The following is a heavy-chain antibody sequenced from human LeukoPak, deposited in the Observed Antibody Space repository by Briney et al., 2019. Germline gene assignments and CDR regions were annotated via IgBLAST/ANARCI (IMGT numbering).Heavy chain of an antibody. J-gene: IGHJ4*02. V-gene: IGHV3-48*03. D-gene: IGHD6-6*01. Sequence: GGSLRLSCAASAFTFSSYEMSWVRQAPGKGLEWVSYISSSGSKIYYANSVKGRFTISRDNAKNSLYLQMNSLRAEDTALYYCASYSTSSRAGFDYWGQGTLVTVSS. CDR2: ISSSGSKI. CDR1: AFTFSSYE. CDR3: ASYSTSSRAGFDY.